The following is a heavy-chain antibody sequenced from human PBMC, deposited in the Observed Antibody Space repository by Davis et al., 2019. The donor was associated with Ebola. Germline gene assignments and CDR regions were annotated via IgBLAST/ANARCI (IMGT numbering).Heavy chain of an antibody. D-gene: IGHD2-8*02. V-gene: IGHV3-23*01. CDR3: AKGDCTGGVCPGMDV. CDR1: GFTFSSYA. Sequence: GESLKISCAASGFTFSSYAMSWVRQAPGKGLEWVSAISGSGGSTYYADSVKGRFTISRDNSKNTLYLQMSSLRAEDTAVYYCAKGDCTGGVCPGMDVWGQGTTVTVSS. CDR2: ISGSGGST. J-gene: IGHJ6*02.